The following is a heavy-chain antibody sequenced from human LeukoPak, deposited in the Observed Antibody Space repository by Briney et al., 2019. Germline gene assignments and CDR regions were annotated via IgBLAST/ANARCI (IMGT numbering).Heavy chain of an antibody. Sequence: ASVKVSCKASEYTFTNNDINWVRQAPGQGLERVGWTNPKSGDTGYAQKFQGRVTLTRNISITTAYMEMSSLRLEDTAVYYCARKVGATTNWFDPWGQGTLVTVSS. CDR3: ARKVGATTNWFDP. CDR1: EYTFTNND. V-gene: IGHV1-8*02. CDR2: TNPKSGDT. J-gene: IGHJ5*02. D-gene: IGHD1-26*01.